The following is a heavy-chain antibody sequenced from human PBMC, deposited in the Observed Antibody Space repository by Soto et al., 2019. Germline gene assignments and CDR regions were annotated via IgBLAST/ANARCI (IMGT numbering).Heavy chain of an antibody. CDR1: GGSIISSNFY. D-gene: IGHD3-10*02. V-gene: IGHV4-39*01. Sequence: QLQESGPGLVKPSETLSLTCTVSGGSIISSNFYWGWIRQPPGKGLEWIGSVEYGGSTYDNPSLKSRVTLSADTSKNQFSLKLTSVTAADTAIYYWARHVRGAVTMNWFDPWGHGTLVTVSS. J-gene: IGHJ5*02. CDR2: VEYGGST. CDR3: ARHVRGAVTMNWFDP.